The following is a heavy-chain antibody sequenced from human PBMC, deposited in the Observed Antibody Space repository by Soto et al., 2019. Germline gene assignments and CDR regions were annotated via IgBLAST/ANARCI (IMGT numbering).Heavy chain of an antibody. Sequence: ASVKVSCKASGYTFTSYDINWVRQATGQGLEWMGWMNPNSGNTGYAQKFQGRVTMTRNTSISTAYMELSSLRSEDTAVYYCERVLRYFDWSSYGMDVWGQGTTVTVSS. CDR3: ERVLRYFDWSSYGMDV. CDR2: MNPNSGNT. CDR1: GYTFTSYD. J-gene: IGHJ6*02. D-gene: IGHD3-9*01. V-gene: IGHV1-8*01.